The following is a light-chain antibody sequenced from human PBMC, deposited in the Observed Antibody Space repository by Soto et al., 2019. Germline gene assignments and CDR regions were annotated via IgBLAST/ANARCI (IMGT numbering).Light chain of an antibody. CDR1: QSVSGSY. Sequence: EFVLTQSPGALSMSPGERATLSCRASQSVSGSYLAWYQQKPGQAPRLLIYGASSRATGIPDRFSGSGSGTHFTLTISRLEPEDFAVYYCQQYTNSPTTFGGGTKVDIK. V-gene: IGKV3-20*01. CDR2: GAS. CDR3: QQYTNSPTT. J-gene: IGKJ4*01.